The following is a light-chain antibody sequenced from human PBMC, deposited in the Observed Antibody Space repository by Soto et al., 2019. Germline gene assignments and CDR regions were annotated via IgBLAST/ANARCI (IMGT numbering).Light chain of an antibody. Sequence: EIVLTQSPATLSLSPGERATLSCRASQSVSSYLAWYQQKPGQAPRLFIYDVSHRATGIPARFSGSGSGTDFTLTISSLEPEDFEVYYCHQSSNWPLTFGGGTKVEI. CDR1: QSVSSY. CDR3: HQSSNWPLT. CDR2: DVS. J-gene: IGKJ4*01. V-gene: IGKV3-11*01.